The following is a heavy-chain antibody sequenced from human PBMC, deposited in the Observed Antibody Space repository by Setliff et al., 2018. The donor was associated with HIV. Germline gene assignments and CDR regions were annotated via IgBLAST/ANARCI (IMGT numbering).Heavy chain of an antibody. CDR2: FDPEDGET. V-gene: IGHV1-24*01. CDR3: ATVKHYGDLYYFDY. Sequence: ASVKVSCKASGGTFSSYVISWVRQAPGKGLEWMGGFDPEDGETIYAQKFQGRVTMTEDTSTDTAYMELSSLRSEDTAVYYCATVKHYGDLYYFDYWGQGTLVTVSS. CDR1: GGTFSSYV. J-gene: IGHJ4*02. D-gene: IGHD4-17*01.